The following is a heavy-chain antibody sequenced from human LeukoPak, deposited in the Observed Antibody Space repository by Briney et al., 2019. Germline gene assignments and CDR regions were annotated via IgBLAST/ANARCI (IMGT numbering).Heavy chain of an antibody. CDR2: IYYSGST. D-gene: IGHD1-26*01. V-gene: IGHV4-59*01. J-gene: IGHJ3*02. Sequence: SETLSPTCTVSGGSITNYFWTWIRQPPGKGLEWIGYIYYSGSTNYNPSLKSRVTISLDTSKNQFSLKLSSVTAADTAVYYCARSKWGYAFDIWGQETMVTVSS. CDR3: ARSKWGYAFDI. CDR1: GGSITNYF.